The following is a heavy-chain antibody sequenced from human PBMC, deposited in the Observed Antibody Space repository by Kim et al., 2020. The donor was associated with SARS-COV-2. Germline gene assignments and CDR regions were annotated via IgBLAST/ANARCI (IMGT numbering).Heavy chain of an antibody. Sequence: GGSLRLSCGASGFTFSNYSLNWVRQAPGKGLEWVSSISSSGSYKKYAASVKGRFTISRDNARKSLFLQMNNLRPEDTAVYYCARGPYFPNGVCKGKGIDCWGQGTLVTVSS. CDR3: ARGPYFPNGVCKGKGIDC. D-gene: IGHD2-8*01. CDR2: ISSSGSYK. J-gene: IGHJ4*02. V-gene: IGHV3-21*01. CDR1: GFTFSNYS.